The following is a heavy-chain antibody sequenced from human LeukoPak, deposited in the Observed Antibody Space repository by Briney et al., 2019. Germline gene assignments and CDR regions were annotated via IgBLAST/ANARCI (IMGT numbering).Heavy chain of an antibody. CDR2: IHPNSGGT. CDR1: ASTFTVYD. J-gene: IGHJ4*02. V-gene: IGHV1-2*02. CDR3: ARVLGYCIGGSCYSIFVLGY. D-gene: IGHD2-15*01. Sequence: ASVTLTFTASASTFTVYDLHRERVAPGQGLEWMGWIHPNSGGTNYAQKFQGRVIITRDTSISTAYMELSRLRSDDTAVYYCARVLGYCIGGSCYSIFVLGYWGQGTLVTVSS.